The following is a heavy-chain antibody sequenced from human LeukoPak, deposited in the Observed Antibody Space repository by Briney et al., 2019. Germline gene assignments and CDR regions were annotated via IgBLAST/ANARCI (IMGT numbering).Heavy chain of an antibody. Sequence: SETLSLTCTVSGGSIISSTYYWDWIRQPPGKGLEWIGSIYYSGSTYYNPSLKSRLTISVDTSKNQFSLKLTSVTAADTAVYYCARDHNTAMVPHYDYWGQGTLVTVSS. CDR3: ARDHNTAMVPHYDY. J-gene: IGHJ4*02. V-gene: IGHV4-39*07. CDR2: IYYSGST. CDR1: GGSIISSTYY. D-gene: IGHD5-18*01.